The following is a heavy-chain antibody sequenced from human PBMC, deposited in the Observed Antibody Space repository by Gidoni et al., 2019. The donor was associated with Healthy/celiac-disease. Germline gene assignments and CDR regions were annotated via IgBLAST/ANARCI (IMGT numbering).Heavy chain of an antibody. CDR2: IYYSGST. CDR3: ARESTGDDYYYYMDV. J-gene: IGHJ6*03. V-gene: IGHV4-31*03. D-gene: IGHD7-27*01. CDR1: GGSISSGGYY. Sequence: QVQLQESGPGLVKPSQTLSLTSTVSGGSISSGGYYWSWIRQHPGKGLEWIGYIYYSGSTYYNPSLKSRVTISVDTSKNQFSLKLSSVTAADTAVYYCARESTGDDYYYYMDVWGKGTTVTVSS.